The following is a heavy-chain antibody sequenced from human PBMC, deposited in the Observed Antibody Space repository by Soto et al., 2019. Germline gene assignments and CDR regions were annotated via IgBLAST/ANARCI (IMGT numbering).Heavy chain of an antibody. Sequence: SETLSLTCAVYGGFVSSGSYYWSWIRQPPGKGLEWIGEMSHSGGTHFNPSLKSRVTISVDTSKNQSSLEMSSVTAADTALYYCARVERGTATTVVDAFDIWGPGTMVT. D-gene: IGHD1-1*01. CDR1: GGFVSSGSYY. V-gene: IGHV4-61*01. CDR2: MSHSGGT. J-gene: IGHJ3*02. CDR3: ARVERGTATTVVDAFDI.